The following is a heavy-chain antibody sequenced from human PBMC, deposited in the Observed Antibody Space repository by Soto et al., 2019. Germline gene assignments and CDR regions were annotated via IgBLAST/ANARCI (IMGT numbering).Heavy chain of an antibody. CDR2: VYVDDSDT. CDR1: GYSFTSYW. Sequence: XESLKLSCEYSGYSFTSYWIALVRQMPGKGLEWMGIVYVDDSDTKYSPSFEGQVTISADKSLSSAYLQWTSLRASDTAMYYCARVSILSGLFRSFDYWGQGTQVTVSS. J-gene: IGHJ4*02. D-gene: IGHD3-3*02. V-gene: IGHV5-51*01. CDR3: ARVSILSGLFRSFDY.